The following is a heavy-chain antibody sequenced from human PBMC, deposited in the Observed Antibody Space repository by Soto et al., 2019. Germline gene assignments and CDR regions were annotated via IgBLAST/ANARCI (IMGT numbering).Heavy chain of an antibody. J-gene: IGHJ4*02. D-gene: IGHD2-21*02. CDR1: GGSFSGYY. CDR2: INHSGST. CDR3: ARGDRSNCGGDCYPYYFDY. Sequence: PSETLSLTCAVYGGSFSGYYWSWIRQPPGKGLEWIGEINHSGSTNYNPSLKSRVTISVDTSKNQFSLKLSSVTAADTAVYYCARGDRSNCGGDCYPYYFDYWGQGTLVTV. V-gene: IGHV4-34*01.